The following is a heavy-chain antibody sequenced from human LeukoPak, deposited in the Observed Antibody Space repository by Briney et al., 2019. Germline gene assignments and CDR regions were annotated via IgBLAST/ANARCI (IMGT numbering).Heavy chain of an antibody. D-gene: IGHD5-24*01. CDR3: AKGGAATMRDGYNYYCDYMEF. J-gene: IGHJ6*03. CDR2: ISGSGGHT. Sequence: GGSLTLSCAASGITFSSHAMSRVRQAPGKGLEWVSLISGSGGHTYYGDSVKGRFTISRDNSTNRLYLQMNSLRPEDTAVYYCAKGGAATMRDGYNYYCDYMEFWGRGTTVTVSS. V-gene: IGHV3-23*01. CDR1: GITFSSHA.